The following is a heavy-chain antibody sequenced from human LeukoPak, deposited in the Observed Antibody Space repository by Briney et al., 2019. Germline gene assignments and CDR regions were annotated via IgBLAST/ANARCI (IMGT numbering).Heavy chain of an antibody. CDR1: GYTFTGHY. CDR3: ARDSSAALEF. Sequence: ASVKVSCKASGYTFTGHYIHWARQAPGKGLEWMGWINPNSGGTDYAQNSQGRVTITRDASNSIVYMEVSSLSSDDTAVYYCARDSSAALEFWGQGTPVTVS. D-gene: IGHD2-2*01. CDR2: INPNSGGT. J-gene: IGHJ4*02. V-gene: IGHV1-2*02.